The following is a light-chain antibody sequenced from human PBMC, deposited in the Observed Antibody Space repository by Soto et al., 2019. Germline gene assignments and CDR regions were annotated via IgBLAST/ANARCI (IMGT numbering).Light chain of an antibody. J-gene: IGLJ3*02. Sequence: QSVLTQPPSVSGAPGQRVTISCTGSSSNIGAGYVVHWYQQLPGTAPKLLIYGNNNRPSGVPDRFSGSKSRTSASLAITGLQAKDEADYYCQSYDSSLSGSVFGGGTQLTVL. V-gene: IGLV1-40*01. CDR3: QSYDSSLSGSV. CDR2: GNN. CDR1: SSNIGAGYV.